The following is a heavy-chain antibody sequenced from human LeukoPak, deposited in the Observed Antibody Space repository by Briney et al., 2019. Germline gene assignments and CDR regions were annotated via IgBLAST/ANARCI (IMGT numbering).Heavy chain of an antibody. Sequence: PGRSLRLSCAASGFTFSSYATHWVRQAPGKGLEWVAVISYDGSNKYYADSVKGRFTISRDNSKNTLYLQMNSLRAEDTAVYYCASGDSSSWTQLDYWGQGTLVTVSS. CDR3: ASGDSSSWTQLDY. J-gene: IGHJ4*02. CDR1: GFTFSSYA. D-gene: IGHD6-13*01. CDR2: ISYDGSNK. V-gene: IGHV3-30*04.